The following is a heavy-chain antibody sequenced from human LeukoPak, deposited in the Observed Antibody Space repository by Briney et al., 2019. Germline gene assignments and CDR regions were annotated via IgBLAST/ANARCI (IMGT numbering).Heavy chain of an antibody. CDR3: ARGQRRLQDY. J-gene: IGHJ4*02. CDR1: GGSVSSDSYF. Sequence: SETLSLTCTVSGGSVSSDSYFWTWIRQPPGKGLEWIGYIYYSGSTNYNPSLKSRVTISLDTSQSQISLKLSSVTAADTAVYYCARGQRRLQDYWGQGTLVTVSS. V-gene: IGHV4-61*01. CDR2: IYYSGST.